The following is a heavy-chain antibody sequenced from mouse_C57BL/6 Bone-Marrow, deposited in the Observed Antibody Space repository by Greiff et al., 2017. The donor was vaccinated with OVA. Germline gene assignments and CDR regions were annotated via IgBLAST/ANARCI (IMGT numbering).Heavy chain of an antibody. J-gene: IGHJ4*01. Sequence: EGTRVWSGVGLVRPGGSLKLSCAASGFTFSDYGMAWVRQAPRKGPEWVAFISNLAYSIYYADTVTGRFTISRENAKNTLYLEMSSLRSEDTAMYYCARRITWGYATDYWGQGTSVTVSS. CDR1: GFTFSDYG. D-gene: IGHD1-1*01. CDR2: ISNLAYSI. V-gene: IGHV5-15*01. CDR3: ARRITWGYATDY.